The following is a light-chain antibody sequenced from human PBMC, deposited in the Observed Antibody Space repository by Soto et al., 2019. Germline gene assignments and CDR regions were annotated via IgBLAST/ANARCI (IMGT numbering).Light chain of an antibody. CDR3: HQYGTAPLT. CDR1: QSVSNNY. V-gene: IGKV3-20*01. Sequence: EIVLTQSPGTLSLSPGERATLSCRASQSVSNNYLAWYQQKPGQAPRLLTYGASNRATGIPDRFSGSGSGTDFTLTISRLEPEDFSVYYCHQYGTAPLTFGGGTKVDIK. J-gene: IGKJ4*01. CDR2: GAS.